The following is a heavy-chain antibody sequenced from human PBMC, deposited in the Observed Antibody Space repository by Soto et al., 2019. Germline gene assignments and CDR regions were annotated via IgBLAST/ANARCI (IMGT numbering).Heavy chain of an antibody. J-gene: IGHJ4*02. D-gene: IGHD3-16*01. Sequence: GGSLRLSCAASGFTFSSHAMSWVRQAPGKGLEWVSAISGSGGSTYYADSVKGRFTISRDNSKNTLYLQMNSLRAKDTAVYYCARSKAYDYIWGSLDYWGQGTLVTVSS. CDR2: ISGSGGST. V-gene: IGHV3-23*01. CDR1: GFTFSSHA. CDR3: ARSKAYDYIWGSLDY.